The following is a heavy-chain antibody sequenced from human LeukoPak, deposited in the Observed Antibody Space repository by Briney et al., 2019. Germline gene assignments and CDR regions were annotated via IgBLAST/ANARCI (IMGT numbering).Heavy chain of an antibody. CDR2: VSGSSGST. J-gene: IGHJ4*02. CDR3: AKGSANYYAQSLDY. D-gene: IGHD1-26*01. CDR1: GFTFSSYA. Sequence: PGGSLRLSCAASGFTFSSYAMSWVRQAPGKGLEWVSAVSGSSGSTYYADSVKGRFTISRDNSKNTLYPQMSSLRAEDTAVYYCAKGSANYYAQSLDYWGQGTLVTVSS. V-gene: IGHV3-23*01.